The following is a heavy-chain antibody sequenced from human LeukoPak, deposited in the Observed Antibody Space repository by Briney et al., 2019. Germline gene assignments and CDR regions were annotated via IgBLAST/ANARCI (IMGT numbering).Heavy chain of an antibody. D-gene: IGHD3-22*01. CDR1: GGSFSGYY. Sequence: SETLSLTCAVYGGSFSGYYWGWIRQPPGKGLEWIGSIYYSGSTYYNPSLKSRVTISVDTSKNQFSLKLSSVTAADTAVYYCARLAMIVVVIPWYYFDYWGQGTLVTVSS. CDR2: IYYSGST. CDR3: ARLAMIVVVIPWYYFDY. J-gene: IGHJ4*02. V-gene: IGHV4-39*01.